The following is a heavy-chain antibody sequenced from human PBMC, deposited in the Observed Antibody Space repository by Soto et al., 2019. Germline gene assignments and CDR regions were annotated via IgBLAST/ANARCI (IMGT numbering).Heavy chain of an antibody. V-gene: IGHV1-18*01. CDR1: GYTFTSYG. CDR3: AREAFLGTVSLGY. D-gene: IGHD4-4*01. J-gene: IGHJ4*02. CDR2: ISAYNGNI. Sequence: QVQLVQSESEVRKPGASVKVSCRASGYTFTSYGISWVRQAPGQGLEWMGWISAYNGNINYAQRLQGRVTMTTDTSTNTAYMELRSLKSDDTAVYYCAREAFLGTVSLGYWGQGTRVIVSS.